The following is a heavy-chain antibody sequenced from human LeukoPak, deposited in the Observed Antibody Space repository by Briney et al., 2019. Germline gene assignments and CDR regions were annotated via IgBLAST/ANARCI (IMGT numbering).Heavy chain of an antibody. CDR3: AKVTSPYYYYMDV. Sequence: PGGSLRLPCAASGFTFSSYGMHWVRQAPGKGLEWVAFIRYDGSNKCYADSVKGRFTISRDNSKNMLYLQMNSLRGEETAVYYCAKVTSPYYYYMDVWGKGTTVTVSS. V-gene: IGHV3-30*02. CDR2: IRYDGSNK. CDR1: GFTFSSYG. J-gene: IGHJ6*03.